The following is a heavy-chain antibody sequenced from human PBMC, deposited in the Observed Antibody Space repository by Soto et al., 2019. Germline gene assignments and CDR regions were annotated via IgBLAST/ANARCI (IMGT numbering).Heavy chain of an antibody. CDR2: IVPRYGSP. D-gene: IGHD5-12*01. V-gene: IGHV1-69*06. J-gene: IGHJ6*02. CDR3: AKDLIQLRLGKYSIHDMDV. CDR1: GGTFSAFA. Sequence: QGQLVQSGAAMRKPGSSLTVSCKASGGTFSAFAFSWVLQSPGQGLKWMGGIVPRYGSPNYAHKFGGRLNIPAATATSSVYMEVSRLRFDDKAVYFCAKDLIQLRLGKYSIHDMDVCDHGTKIPVSS.